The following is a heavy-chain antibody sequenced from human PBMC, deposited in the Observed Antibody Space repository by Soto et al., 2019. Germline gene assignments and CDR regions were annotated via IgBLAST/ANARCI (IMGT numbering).Heavy chain of an antibody. CDR1: GGSISSCY. CDR3: ARVGYSRRPRGWFDP. D-gene: IGHD6-13*01. V-gene: IGHV4-59*01. J-gene: IGHJ5*02. Sequence: SETLSLTCTVSGGSISSCYWSWIRQPPGKGLEWIGYIYYSGSTNYNPSLKSRVTISVDTSKNQFSLKLSSVTAADTAVYCCARVGYSRRPRGWFDPWGQGTQVTVSS. CDR2: IYYSGST.